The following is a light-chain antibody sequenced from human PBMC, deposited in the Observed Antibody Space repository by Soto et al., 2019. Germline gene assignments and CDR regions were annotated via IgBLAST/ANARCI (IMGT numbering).Light chain of an antibody. CDR1: SSNIGSDY. CDR2: RNN. J-gene: IGLJ2*01. V-gene: IGLV1-47*01. Sequence: QSVLTQPPSASGTPGQRVIISCSGSSSNIGSDYVYWYQQLPGTAPKLLLYRNNQRPSGVPDRFSGSKSGTSASLAISGLRSEDEADYYCTSYVSGNTVVFGGGTKLTVL. CDR3: TSYVSGNTVV.